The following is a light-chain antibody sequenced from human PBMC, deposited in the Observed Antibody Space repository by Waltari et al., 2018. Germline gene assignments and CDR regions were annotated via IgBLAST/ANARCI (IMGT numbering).Light chain of an antibody. Sequence: QSAPTQPASVSGSPGHSITCSCTGTSSDVGGYHYVSWYQQHPGKAPKLMIYDLSKRPSGVSNRFSGSKSGNTASLTISGLQAEDEADYYCSSYTSSSTFGVFGGGTKLTVL. CDR2: DLS. J-gene: IGLJ3*02. V-gene: IGLV2-14*01. CDR3: SSYTSSSTFGV. CDR1: SSDVGGYHY.